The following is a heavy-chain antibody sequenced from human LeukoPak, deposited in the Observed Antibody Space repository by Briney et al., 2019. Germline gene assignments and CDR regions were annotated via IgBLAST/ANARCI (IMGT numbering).Heavy chain of an antibody. CDR2: INHSGST. V-gene: IGHV4-34*01. Sequence: SETLSLTCAVYGGSFRGYYWSWIRQPPGKGLEWIGEINHSGSTNYNPSLKSRVTISVDTSKNQFSLKLSSVTAADTAVYYCARGPLVYSSSWYGSDYWGQGTLVTVSS. CDR3: ARGPLVYSSSWYGSDY. D-gene: IGHD6-13*01. J-gene: IGHJ4*02. CDR1: GGSFRGYY.